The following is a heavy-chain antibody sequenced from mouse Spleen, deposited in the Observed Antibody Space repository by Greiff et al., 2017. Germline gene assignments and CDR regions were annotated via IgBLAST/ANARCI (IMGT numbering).Heavy chain of an antibody. Sequence: VQVVESGAELVRPGTSVKVSCKASGYAFTNYLIEWVKQRPGQGLEWIGVINPGSGGTNYNEKFKGKATLTADKSSSTAYMQLSSLTSEDSAVYFCARGTRYAMDYWGQGTSVTVSS. CDR1: GYAFTNYL. CDR3: ARGTRYAMDY. J-gene: IGHJ4*01. V-gene: IGHV1-54*01. D-gene: IGHD3-3*01. CDR2: INPGSGGT.